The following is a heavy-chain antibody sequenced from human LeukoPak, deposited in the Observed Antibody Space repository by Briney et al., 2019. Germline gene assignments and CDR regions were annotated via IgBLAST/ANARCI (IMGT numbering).Heavy chain of an antibody. J-gene: IGHJ5*02. CDR3: ARESPAVGLLWFGEPRFDP. V-gene: IGHV3-33*08. D-gene: IGHD3-10*01. CDR2: IWYDGSNK. Sequence: PGGSLRLSCTASGFTFSSNYMSWVRQAPGKGLEWVAVIWYDGSNKYYADSVKGRFTISRDNSKNTLYLQMNSLRAEDTAVYYCARESPAVGLLWFGEPRFDPWGQGTLVTVSS. CDR1: GFTFSSNY.